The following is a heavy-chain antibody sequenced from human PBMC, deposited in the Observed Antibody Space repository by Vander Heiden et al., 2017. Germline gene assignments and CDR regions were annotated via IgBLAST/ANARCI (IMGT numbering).Heavy chain of an antibody. J-gene: IGHJ5*02. CDR2: IIPMFGAT. Sequence: QVQLVQSGAEVKKPGSSVKVSCTASGGTFSSLGISWVRQAPGQGLEWMGGIIPMFGATDYAQRFQGRVTITADEFTSTAFMELHSLTSEDTAVYYCARDGDGDYPWGQGTLVTVS. D-gene: IGHD4-17*01. CDR1: GGTFSSLG. CDR3: ARDGDGDYP. V-gene: IGHV1-69*01.